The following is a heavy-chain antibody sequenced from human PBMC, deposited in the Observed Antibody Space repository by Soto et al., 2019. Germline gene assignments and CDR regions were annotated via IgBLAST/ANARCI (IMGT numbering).Heavy chain of an antibody. CDR1: GRSFSGFH. CDR2: IDHSGVT. J-gene: IGHJ4*02. Sequence: QVQLQQWGTGLLKPSETLSLTCAMSGRSFSGFHWSYIRQSPGKGLEWIGEIDHSGVTTYNPSFKSRVTISLDTPKSQFSLELNTVTAADTAVYYCARRTLSMIRGAFDFWGQGTLVTVSS. D-gene: IGHD3-10*01. CDR3: ARRTLSMIRGAFDF. V-gene: IGHV4-34*01.